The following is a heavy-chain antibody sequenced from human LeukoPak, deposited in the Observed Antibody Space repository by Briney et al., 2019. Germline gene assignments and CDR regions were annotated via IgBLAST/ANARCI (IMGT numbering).Heavy chain of an antibody. J-gene: IGHJ4*02. CDR1: GFTFSSYG. V-gene: IGHV3-30*18. D-gene: IGHD1-20*01. CDR2: ISYDGSNK. CDR3: AKDLGNNWNDIAGGFDY. Sequence: PGGSLRLSCAASGFTFSSYGMHWVRQAPGKGLEWVAVISYDGSNKYYADSVKGRFTISRDNSKNTLYLQMNSLRAEDTAVYYCAKDLGNNWNDIAGGFDYWGQGTLVTVSS.